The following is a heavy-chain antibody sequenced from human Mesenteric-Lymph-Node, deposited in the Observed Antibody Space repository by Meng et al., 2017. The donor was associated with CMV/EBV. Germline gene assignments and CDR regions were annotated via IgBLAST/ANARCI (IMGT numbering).Heavy chain of an antibody. Sequence: SETLSLTCTVSGGSVSSGSYYWSWIRQPPGKGLEWIGYIYYSGSTNYNPSLKSRVTISVDTSKNQFSLKLSSVTAADTAVYYCARESIAVAGSHDYWGQGTLVTVSS. D-gene: IGHD6-19*01. J-gene: IGHJ4*02. CDR1: GGSVSSGSYY. CDR3: ARESIAVAGSHDY. CDR2: IYYSGST. V-gene: IGHV4-61*01.